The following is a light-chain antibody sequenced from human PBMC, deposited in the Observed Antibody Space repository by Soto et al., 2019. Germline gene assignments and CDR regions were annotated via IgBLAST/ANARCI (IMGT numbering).Light chain of an antibody. CDR2: GAS. CDR1: QSVSSSY. V-gene: IGKV3-20*01. J-gene: IGKJ1*01. Sequence: EIALTQSPGTLSLSPGERATLSCRASQSVSSSYLAWYQQKPGQAPRLLIYGASSRATGIPDRFSGSGSATDFTLTISRLEPEDFAVYYCQQYGSSRTFGQGTKVDIK. CDR3: QQYGSSRT.